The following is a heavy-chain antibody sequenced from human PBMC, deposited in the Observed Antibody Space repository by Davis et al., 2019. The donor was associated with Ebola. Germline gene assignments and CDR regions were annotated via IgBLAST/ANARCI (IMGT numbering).Heavy chain of an antibody. CDR2: ISSDSDYI. CDR1: GFTFSTYS. Sequence: GESLKISCAASGFTFSTYSMSWVRQAPGKGLEWVSSISSDSDYIYYADSAKGRFTISRDNAKNSLYLQMNSLRAEDTAVYYCAITSDYYDNSGPKPGGAFDIWGQGTMVTVSS. D-gene: IGHD3-22*01. J-gene: IGHJ3*02. CDR3: AITSDYYDNSGPKPGGAFDI. V-gene: IGHV3-21*01.